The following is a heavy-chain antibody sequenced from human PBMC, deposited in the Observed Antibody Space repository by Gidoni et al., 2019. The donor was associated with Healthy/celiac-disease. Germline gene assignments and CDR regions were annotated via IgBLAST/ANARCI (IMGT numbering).Heavy chain of an antibody. D-gene: IGHD6-19*01. CDR2: IYHSGST. CDR3: ARATDYILGGSGWGWFDP. Sequence: QLQLQESGSGLVKPSQTLSLTCAVSGGSISSGGYSWSWIRQPPGKGLEWIGYIYHSGSTYYNPSLKSRVTISVDRSKNQFSLKLSSVTAADTAVYYCARATDYILGGSGWGWFDPWGQGTLVTVSS. J-gene: IGHJ5*02. CDR1: GGSISSGGYS. V-gene: IGHV4-30-2*01.